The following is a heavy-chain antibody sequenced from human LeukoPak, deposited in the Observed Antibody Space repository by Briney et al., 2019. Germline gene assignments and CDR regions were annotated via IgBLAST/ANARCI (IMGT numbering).Heavy chain of an antibody. D-gene: IGHD6-13*01. V-gene: IGHV1-2*02. Sequence: ASVKVSCKASGYTFTGYYMHWVRQAPGQGLEWMGWINPNSGGTNYAQKFQGRVTMTRNTSISTAYMELSSLRSEDTAVYYCASNLIAAAGTSDYWGQGTLVTVSS. CDR2: INPNSGGT. CDR1: GYTFTGYY. CDR3: ASNLIAAAGTSDY. J-gene: IGHJ4*02.